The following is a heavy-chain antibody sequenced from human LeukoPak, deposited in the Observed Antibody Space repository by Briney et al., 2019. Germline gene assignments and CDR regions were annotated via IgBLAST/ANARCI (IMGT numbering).Heavy chain of an antibody. CDR1: GFTFSSYE. CDR2: ISSSGSTI. CDR3: AREGNYGDPHIAY. D-gene: IGHD1-7*01. Sequence: PGGSLRLSCAASGFTFSSYEMNWVRQAPGKGLEWVSYISSSGSTIYYADSVKGRFTISRDNAKNSLYLQMNSLSAEDTAVYYCAREGNYGDPHIAYWGQGTLVTVSS. V-gene: IGHV3-48*03. J-gene: IGHJ4*02.